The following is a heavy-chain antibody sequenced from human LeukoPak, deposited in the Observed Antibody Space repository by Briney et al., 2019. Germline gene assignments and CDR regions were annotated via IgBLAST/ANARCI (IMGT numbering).Heavy chain of an antibody. CDR3: ARTNYYGSGSYYPDL. D-gene: IGHD3-10*01. J-gene: IGHJ5*02. Sequence: SSETLSLTCAVYGGSFSGYYWSWIRQPPGKGLEWIGFIYHSGSTDYNPSLKSRGTISVDTSKNQFSLKLSSVTAADTAVYYCARTNYYGSGSYYPDLWGQGTLVTVSS. CDR2: IYHSGST. CDR1: GGSFSGYY. V-gene: IGHV4-59*08.